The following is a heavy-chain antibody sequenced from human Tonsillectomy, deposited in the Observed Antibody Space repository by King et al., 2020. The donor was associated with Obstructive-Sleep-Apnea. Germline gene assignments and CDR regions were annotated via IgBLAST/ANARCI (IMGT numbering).Heavy chain of an antibody. CDR2: IRSKANSYAT. CDR3: TRQATMIESPFDP. Sequence: VQLVESGGGLVQPGGSLKLSCAASGFTFSGSAMHWVRQASGKGLEWVGRIRSKANSYATAYPASVKGKFTISRDESKNTAYLQMNSLKTEDTAVYYCTRQATMIESPFDPWGQGTLVTVSS. D-gene: IGHD3-22*01. CDR1: GFTFSGSA. J-gene: IGHJ5*02. V-gene: IGHV3-73*01.